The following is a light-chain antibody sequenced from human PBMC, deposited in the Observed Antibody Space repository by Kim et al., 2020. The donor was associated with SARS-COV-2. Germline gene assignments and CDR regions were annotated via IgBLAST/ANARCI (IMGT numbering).Light chain of an antibody. Sequence: GQSVTISCTGTSSDIGGYNYVSWYQHHPGKAPKLMISDVTKRPSGVPDRFSGSKSGNTASLTISGLQAEDEADYYCCSYAGSYSWVFGGGTQLTVL. J-gene: IGLJ3*02. CDR2: DVT. CDR1: SSDIGGYNY. CDR3: CSYAGSYSWV. V-gene: IGLV2-11*01.